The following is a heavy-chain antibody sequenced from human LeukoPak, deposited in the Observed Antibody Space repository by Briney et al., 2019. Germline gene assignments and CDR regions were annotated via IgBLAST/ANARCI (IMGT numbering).Heavy chain of an antibody. J-gene: IGHJ4*02. CDR3: ANHGGNRPRYYFDY. D-gene: IGHD4-23*01. CDR2: ISGSGGST. V-gene: IGHV3-23*01. CDR1: GFTFSSYA. Sequence: GGSLRLSCAASGFTFSSYAMSWVCQAPGKGLEWVSAISGSGGSTYYADSVKGRFTISRDNSKNTLYLQMNSLRAEDTAVYYCANHGGNRPRYYFDYWGQGTLVTVSS.